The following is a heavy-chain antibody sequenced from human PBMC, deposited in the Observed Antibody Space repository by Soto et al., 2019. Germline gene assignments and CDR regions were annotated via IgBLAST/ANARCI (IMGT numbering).Heavy chain of an antibody. CDR2: IKAGNGNT. CDR3: ARSLGAVGFYGMDV. D-gene: IGHD5-12*01. Sequence: QVQLEQSGAEVKKPGASVKVSCKASGNTFTTYVMHWVRQAPGQRLEWMGWIKAGNGNTKYSQKFQDRVTITRDTSASTADMELSSLRAEDTAVYYCARSLGAVGFYGMDVWGQGTTVTVSS. CDR1: GNTFTTYV. J-gene: IGHJ6*02. V-gene: IGHV1-3*01.